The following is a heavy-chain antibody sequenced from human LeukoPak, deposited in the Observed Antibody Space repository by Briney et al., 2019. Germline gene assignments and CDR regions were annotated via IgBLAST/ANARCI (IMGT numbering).Heavy chain of an antibody. D-gene: IGHD2-2*02. V-gene: IGHV1-8*01. CDR1: GYTFTSYD. CDR2: MNPNSGNT. Sequence: ASVKVSCKASGYTFTSYDINWVRQATGQGLEWMGWMNPNSGNTGYAQKFQGRVTMTRNTSISTAYMELSSLRSEDTAVYYCARGGGCSSTSCYTRVGYYYYYGMDVWGQGTTVPVSS. CDR3: ARGGGCSSTSCYTRVGYYYYYGMDV. J-gene: IGHJ6*02.